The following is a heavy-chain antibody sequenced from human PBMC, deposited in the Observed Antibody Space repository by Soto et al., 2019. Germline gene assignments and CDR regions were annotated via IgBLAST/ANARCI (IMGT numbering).Heavy chain of an antibody. CDR1: GGSFSSGGYY. J-gene: IGHJ4*02. D-gene: IGHD2-8*02. V-gene: IGHV4-31*03. Sequence: QLQLQEPGPGLVKPSQTLSLACTVSGGSFSSGGYYWSWIRQLPGKGLEWIGYIYYSGSTYYNPSLKSRFTISLDTSKNQCSLKLSSVTAADTAVYYCARATSFSGHHGYWGQGTLVTVSS. CDR3: ARATSFSGHHGY. CDR2: IYYSGST.